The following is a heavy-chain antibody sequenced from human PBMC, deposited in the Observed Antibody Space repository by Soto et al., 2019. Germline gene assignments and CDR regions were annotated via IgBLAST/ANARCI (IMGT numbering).Heavy chain of an antibody. CDR3: AREYNFWSGDDAFDI. CDR1: GFTFSSYA. Sequence: QVQLVESGGGVVQPGRSLRLSCAASGFTFSSYAMHWVRQAPGKGLEWVAVISYDGSKKYYADSVTGRFTISRDNSKNTLYLQMNSLRAEDTAVYYGAREYNFWSGDDAFDIWGQGTMVTVSS. J-gene: IGHJ3*02. D-gene: IGHD3-3*01. CDR2: ISYDGSKK. V-gene: IGHV3-30-3*01.